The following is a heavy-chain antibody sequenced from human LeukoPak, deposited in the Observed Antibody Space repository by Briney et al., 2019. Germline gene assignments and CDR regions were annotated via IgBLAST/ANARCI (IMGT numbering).Heavy chain of an antibody. CDR1: GGSISSYY. D-gene: IGHD4-23*01. J-gene: IGHJ4*02. CDR2: IYYSGST. CDR3: ARNYGGRQYYFDF. V-gene: IGHV4-59*01. Sequence: SETLSLTCTVSGGSISSYYWSWIRQPPGKGLEWIGYIYYSGSTNYNPSLKSRVTISVDTSKNQFSLKLSSVTAADTAVYYCARNYGGRQYYFDFWGQGTLVTVSS.